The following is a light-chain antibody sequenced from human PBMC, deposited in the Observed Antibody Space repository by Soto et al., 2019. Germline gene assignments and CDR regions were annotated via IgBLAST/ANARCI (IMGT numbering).Light chain of an antibody. J-gene: IGKJ4*01. CDR2: SVS. V-gene: IGKV1-39*01. CDR3: QQSYVMPVT. Sequence: DIQMTQSPSSLFASVGDRVTITCRASQSIGTYLDWYQHKPGKAPKVVIYSVSILQGGVPSRFSGSGSGTDFTLTVSGLQPEDSATYYCQQSYVMPVTFGGGTKVDIK. CDR1: QSIGTY.